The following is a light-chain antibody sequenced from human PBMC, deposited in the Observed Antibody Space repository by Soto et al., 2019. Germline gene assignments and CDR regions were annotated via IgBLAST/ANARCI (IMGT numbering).Light chain of an antibody. CDR2: DAS. CDR3: QQYDSYPTWT. V-gene: IGKV1-5*01. J-gene: IGKJ1*01. CDR1: QSISSW. Sequence: DIQMTQSPSTLSASVGDRVTITCRASQSISSWLAWYQQKPGKAPKLLIYDASILASGVPSRFSGSGSGTEFTLTISSLQPDDFATDYCQQYDSYPTWTFGQGPKVDIK.